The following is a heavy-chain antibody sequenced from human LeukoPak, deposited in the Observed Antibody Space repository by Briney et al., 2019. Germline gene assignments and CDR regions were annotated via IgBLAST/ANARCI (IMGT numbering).Heavy chain of an antibody. J-gene: IGHJ4*02. CDR3: ARSALWFGELLVE. Sequence: SETLSLTCAVYGGSFSGYYWSWIRQPPGKGLEWIGYIYYSGSTNYNPSLKSRVTISVDTSKNQFSLKLSSVTAADTAVYYCARSALWFGELLVEWGQGTLVTVSS. CDR1: GGSFSGYY. CDR2: IYYSGST. V-gene: IGHV4-59*01. D-gene: IGHD3-10*01.